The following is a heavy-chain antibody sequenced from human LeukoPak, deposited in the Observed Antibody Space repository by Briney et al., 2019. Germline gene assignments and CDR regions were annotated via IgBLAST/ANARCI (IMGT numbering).Heavy chain of an antibody. D-gene: IGHD6-6*01. Sequence: SETLSLTCTVSGGSISSYYWSWIWQPPGKGLEWIGYIYYSGSTNYNPSLKSRVTISVDTSKNQFSLKLSSVTAADTAVYYCAVEYSSSWFDYWGQGTLVTVSS. V-gene: IGHV4-59*01. J-gene: IGHJ4*02. CDR3: AVEYSSSWFDY. CDR2: IYYSGST. CDR1: GGSISSYY.